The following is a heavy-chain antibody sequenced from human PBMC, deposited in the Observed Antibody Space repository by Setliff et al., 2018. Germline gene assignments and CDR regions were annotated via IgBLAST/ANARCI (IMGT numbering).Heavy chain of an antibody. CDR3: ARINFYVSSGYYYAPDY. Sequence: SVKVSCKTSGYTFTNYGITWVRQAPGQGLEWMGWINNYSFKTNYPQKFLGRVTVTTDTSTGTAYMELGSLTSDDTAMYYCARINFYVSSGYYYAPDYWGPGTLVTVS. J-gene: IGHJ4*02. D-gene: IGHD3-22*01. V-gene: IGHV1-18*01. CDR1: GYTFTNYG. CDR2: INNYSFKT.